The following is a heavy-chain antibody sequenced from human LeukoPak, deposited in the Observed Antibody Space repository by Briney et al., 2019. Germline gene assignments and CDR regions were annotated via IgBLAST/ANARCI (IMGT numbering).Heavy chain of an antibody. CDR3: ARDLSESVPL. CDR1: GGSISSYY. J-gene: IGHJ4*02. Sequence: SETLSLTCTVSGGSISSYYWSWIRQPPGKGLEWIGYIYYSGSTNYNPSLKSRVTMSVDTSKSQFSLKLTSVTAADTAVYYCARDLSESVPLWGQGTLVTVSS. V-gene: IGHV4-59*12. D-gene: IGHD1-14*01. CDR2: IYYSGST.